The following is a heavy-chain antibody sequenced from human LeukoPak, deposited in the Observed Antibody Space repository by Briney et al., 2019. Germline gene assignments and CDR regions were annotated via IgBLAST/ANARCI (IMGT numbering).Heavy chain of an antibody. CDR3: ARLQFIVVVPAAISGFDP. Sequence: PSETLSLTCTVSGGSISSGGYYWSWIRQHPGKGLEWIGYIYYSGSTYYNPSLKSRVTISVGTSKNQFSLKLSSVTAADTAVYYCARLQFIVVVPAAISGFDPWGQGTLVTVSS. D-gene: IGHD2-2*02. V-gene: IGHV4-31*03. CDR1: GGSISSGGYY. CDR2: IYYSGST. J-gene: IGHJ5*02.